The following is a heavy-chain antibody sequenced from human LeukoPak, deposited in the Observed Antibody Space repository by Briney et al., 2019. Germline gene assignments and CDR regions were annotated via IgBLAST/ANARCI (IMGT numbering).Heavy chain of an antibody. Sequence: GASVKVSCKASGYTFTSYYMHWVRQAPGKGLEWMGGFDPEDGETIYAQKFQGRVTMTEDTSTDTAYMELSSLRSEDTAVYYCATSNRITIFGVVRPYDAFDIWGQGTMVTVSS. D-gene: IGHD3-3*01. CDR1: GYTFTSYY. V-gene: IGHV1-24*01. CDR2: FDPEDGET. CDR3: ATSNRITIFGVVRPYDAFDI. J-gene: IGHJ3*02.